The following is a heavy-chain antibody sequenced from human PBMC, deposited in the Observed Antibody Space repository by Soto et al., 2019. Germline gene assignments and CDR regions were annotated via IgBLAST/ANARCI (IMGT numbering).Heavy chain of an antibody. J-gene: IGHJ6*03. D-gene: IGHD3-10*01. CDR2: MNPNSGNT. V-gene: IGHV1-8*01. CDR3: AREKGLWFGESYYYYYYMDV. Sequence: ASVKVSCKASGYTFTSYDINWVRQATGQGLEWKGWMNPNSGNTGYAQKFQGRVTMTRNTSISTAYMELSSLRSEDTAVYYCAREKGLWFGESYYYYYYMDVWGKGTTVTVSS. CDR1: GYTFTSYD.